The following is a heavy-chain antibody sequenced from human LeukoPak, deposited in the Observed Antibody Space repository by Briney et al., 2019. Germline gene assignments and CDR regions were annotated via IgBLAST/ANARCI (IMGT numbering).Heavy chain of an antibody. Sequence: GGSLRLSCAASGFTFSSYGMHWVRQAPGKGLEWVALIQYDGSNKYYVDSVKGRFTISRDNSKNTLYLQMNSLRAEDTAVYYCAKGTIRYCSSTGCYIDYWGQGTLVTVSS. J-gene: IGHJ4*02. D-gene: IGHD2-2*01. V-gene: IGHV3-30*02. CDR2: IQYDGSNK. CDR3: AKGTIRYCSSTGCYIDY. CDR1: GFTFSSYG.